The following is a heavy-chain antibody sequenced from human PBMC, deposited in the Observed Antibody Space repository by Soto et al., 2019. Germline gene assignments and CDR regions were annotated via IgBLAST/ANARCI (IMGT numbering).Heavy chain of an antibody. CDR2: VCSDGSNT. V-gene: IGHV3-74*01. CDR1: GFTFSSYG. CDR3: ASSLLTPFDY. J-gene: IGHJ4*02. Sequence: GGSLRLSCAASGFTFSSYGMHWVRQAPGKGLVWVSLVCSDGSNTCYADSVKGRFTISRDNAKNTLYLQMNSLRAEDTAVYYCASSLLTPFDYWGQGTLVTVSS.